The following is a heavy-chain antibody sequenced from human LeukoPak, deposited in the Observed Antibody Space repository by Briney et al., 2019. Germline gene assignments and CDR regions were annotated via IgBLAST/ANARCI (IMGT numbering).Heavy chain of an antibody. CDR2: ISYDGSNE. V-gene: IGHV3-30*18. CDR3: GKEVERHFDLKY. J-gene: IGHJ4*02. CDR1: GFTFSSYG. Sequence: GGSLRLSCAASGFTFSSYGMHWVRQAPGKGLEWVALISYDGSNEYYADSVKGRFTISRDNSKKILYLQMNSLRAEDTAVYYCGKEVERHFDLKYWGQGTLVTVSS.